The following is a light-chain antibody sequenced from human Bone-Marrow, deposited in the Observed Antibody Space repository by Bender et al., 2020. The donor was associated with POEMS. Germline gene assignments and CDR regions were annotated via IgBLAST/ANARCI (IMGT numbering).Light chain of an antibody. V-gene: IGLV2-23*02. CDR3: CSYAHGSSAFVI. Sequence: QSALTQPASVSGSPGQSIVISCSGTSSDVGGYNYVSWYQQHPGKAPKLIISEVNKRPSRVSDRFSGSKSGNTASLTISGLQAEDEADYYCCSYAHGSSAFVIFGGGTKLTVL. CDR2: EVN. J-gene: IGLJ2*01. CDR1: SSDVGGYNY.